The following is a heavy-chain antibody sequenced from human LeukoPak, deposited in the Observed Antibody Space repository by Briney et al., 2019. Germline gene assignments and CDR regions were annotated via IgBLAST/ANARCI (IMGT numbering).Heavy chain of an antibody. V-gene: IGHV1-3*01. J-gene: IGHJ4*02. Sequence: ASVKVSCKASGYTFTSYAMHWVRQAPGQRLEWMGWVNAGNGNTKYSQKFQGRVTITRDTSASTAYMELSSLRSEDTAVYYCTRDLGTYTSYGSIFFDFWGQGTLVTVSS. CDR1: GYTFTSYA. D-gene: IGHD3-10*01. CDR2: VNAGNGNT. CDR3: TRDLGTYTSYGSIFFDF.